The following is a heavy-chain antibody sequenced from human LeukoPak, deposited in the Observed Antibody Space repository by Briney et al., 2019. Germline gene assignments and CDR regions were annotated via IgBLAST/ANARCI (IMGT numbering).Heavy chain of an antibody. CDR3: ARVVDHDYGDYYLDY. V-gene: IGHV3-15*01. CDR1: GFTFSNAW. Sequence: GGSLRLSCAASGFTFSNAWMSWVRQAPGKGLEWVGRIKSKTDGGTTDYAAPVKGRFTISRDDSKNTLYLQMNSLRAEDTAVYYCARVVDHDYGDYYLDYWGQGTLVTVSS. J-gene: IGHJ4*02. D-gene: IGHD4-17*01. CDR2: IKSKTDGGTT.